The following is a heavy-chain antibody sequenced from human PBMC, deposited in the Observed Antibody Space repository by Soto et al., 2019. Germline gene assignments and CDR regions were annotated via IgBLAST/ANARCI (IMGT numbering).Heavy chain of an antibody. J-gene: IGHJ3*02. CDR1: GYTFTGYY. D-gene: IGHD3-10*01. CDR3: ARELTFGELLYAFDI. CDR2: INHNSGGT. V-gene: IGHV1-2*04. Sequence: ASVKVSCKASGYTFTGYYMHWVRQAPGQGLEWMGWINHNSGGTNYAQKFQGWVTITRDTSISTPYMELSRLRSDDTAVYYCARELTFGELLYAFDIWGQGTMVTVSS.